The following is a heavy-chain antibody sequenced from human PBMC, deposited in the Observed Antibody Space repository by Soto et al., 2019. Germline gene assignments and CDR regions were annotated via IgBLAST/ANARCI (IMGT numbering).Heavy chain of an antibody. CDR1: GGTFSSYA. D-gene: IGHD2-15*01. J-gene: IGHJ5*02. CDR2: IIPIFGTA. Sequence: GASVKVSCKASGGTFSSYAISWVRQAPGQGLEWMGGIIPIFGTANYAQKFQGRVTITADESTSTAYMELSSLRSEDTAVYYCARVQSLLMFWFDPWGQGTLVTGSS. V-gene: IGHV1-69*13. CDR3: ARVQSLLMFWFDP.